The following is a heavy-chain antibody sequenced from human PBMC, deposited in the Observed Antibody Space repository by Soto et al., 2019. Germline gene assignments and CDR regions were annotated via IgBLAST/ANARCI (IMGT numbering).Heavy chain of an antibody. Sequence: GGSLRLSCAASGFTFSSYWMSWVRQAPGKGLEWVANIKQDRSEKYYVDSVKGRFTISRDNAKNSLYLQMNSLRAEDTAVYYCARVLEQWLVPYGMDVWGQGTTVTVSS. V-gene: IGHV3-7*01. J-gene: IGHJ6*02. CDR1: GFTFSSYW. D-gene: IGHD6-19*01. CDR2: IKQDRSEK. CDR3: ARVLEQWLVPYGMDV.